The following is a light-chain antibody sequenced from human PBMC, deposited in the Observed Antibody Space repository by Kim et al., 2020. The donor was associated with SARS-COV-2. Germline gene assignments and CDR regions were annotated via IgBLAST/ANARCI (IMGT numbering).Light chain of an antibody. CDR1: SSNIGSNT. V-gene: IGLV1-44*01. Sequence: GQRVTISCSGSSSNIGSNTVNWYQPFPGTAPQLLIDTDDRRPSGVSDRVSCSKSGTSASLAISALRSEDEADYYCATWDDSLDVWMFGGGTQLTVL. CDR3: ATWDDSLDVWM. CDR2: TDD. J-gene: IGLJ3*02.